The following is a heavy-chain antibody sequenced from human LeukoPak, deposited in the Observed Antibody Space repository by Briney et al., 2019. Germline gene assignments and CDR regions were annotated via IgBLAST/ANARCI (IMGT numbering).Heavy chain of an antibody. V-gene: IGHV3-48*04. CDR1: GFTFSSYS. CDR2: ITSSSVII. D-gene: IGHD5-12*01. Sequence: GGSLRLSCAASGFTFSSYSMNWVRQAPGKGLEWVSYITSSSVIIYYADSVKGRFTFSRDNAKNSLYLQMNSLRAEDTAVYYCARERGYSSARGYFDYWGQGTLVTVPS. CDR3: ARERGYSSARGYFDY. J-gene: IGHJ4*02.